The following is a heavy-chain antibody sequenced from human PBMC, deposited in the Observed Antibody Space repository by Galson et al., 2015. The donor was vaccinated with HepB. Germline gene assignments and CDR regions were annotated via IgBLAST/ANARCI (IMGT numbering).Heavy chain of an antibody. Sequence: SLRLSCAASGFTFSDYYMTWIRQAPGKGLEWLAYISSNTIYTNYADSVKCRFTISRDNIKNSMYLQMNSLRAEDTAVYYCVRVADSDYGDHSHFDSWGLGTLVTVSS. CDR2: ISSNTIYT. CDR1: GFTFSDYY. CDR3: VRVADSDYGDHSHFDS. V-gene: IGHV3-11*06. D-gene: IGHD4-17*01. J-gene: IGHJ4*02.